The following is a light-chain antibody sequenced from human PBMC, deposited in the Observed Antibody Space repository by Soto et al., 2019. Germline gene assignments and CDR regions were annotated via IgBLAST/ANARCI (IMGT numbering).Light chain of an antibody. V-gene: IGKV1-39*01. J-gene: IGKJ1*01. Sequence: DIQVTQSPSSLSASVGDRVTITCRASQSITTFLNWYQQKPGNAPKLLIYAASSLQTGVPSRFSDSGSGTDFTLTISSLQREDFAPYYCQQAYGAPPTCGQGTKVDIK. CDR2: AAS. CDR1: QSITTF. CDR3: QQAYGAPPT.